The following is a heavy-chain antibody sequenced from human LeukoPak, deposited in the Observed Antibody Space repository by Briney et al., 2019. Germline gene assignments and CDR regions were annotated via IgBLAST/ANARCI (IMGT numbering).Heavy chain of an antibody. Sequence: GGSLRLSCAASGFTFSSYGMHWVRQAPGKGLEWVAVIWYDGSNKYYADSVKGRFTISRDNSKNTLFLQMNSLRAEYTAVYYCARGVYRSSSSFDYWGQGTLVTVSS. CDR2: IWYDGSNK. V-gene: IGHV3-33*01. CDR3: ARGVYRSSSSFDY. J-gene: IGHJ4*02. CDR1: GFTFSSYG. D-gene: IGHD6-13*01.